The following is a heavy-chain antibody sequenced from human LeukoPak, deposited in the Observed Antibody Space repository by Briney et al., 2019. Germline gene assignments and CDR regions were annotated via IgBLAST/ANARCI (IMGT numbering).Heavy chain of an antibody. CDR2: IQYSGST. Sequence: SETLSLTCSVSDGSISNYYWTWIRQPPGKGLEWIGNIQYSGSTNFNPSLKSRVTVSVDTSKNQISLKLRSVTAADTAVYYCARDSGLGYCSTTSCSYGLDVWGQGTTVFVS. CDR1: DGSISNYY. D-gene: IGHD2-2*01. J-gene: IGHJ6*02. V-gene: IGHV4-59*01. CDR3: ARDSGLGYCSTTSCSYGLDV.